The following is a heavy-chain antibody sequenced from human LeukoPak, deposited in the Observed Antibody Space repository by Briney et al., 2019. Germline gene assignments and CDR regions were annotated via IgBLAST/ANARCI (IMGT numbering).Heavy chain of an antibody. CDR2: ISGSGDDT. J-gene: IGHJ4*02. CDR3: AKDPLNTVMVSPTFDY. Sequence: GGSLRLSCAVSGFPFSSYAMSWVRQAPGKGLEGVSGISGSGDDTYYAASVKGRFTVSRDTSKNTLYLQMNSLGAEDKAVYYCAKDPLNTVMVSPTFDYWGQGTLVTVSS. D-gene: IGHD5-18*01. V-gene: IGHV3-23*01. CDR1: GFPFSSYA.